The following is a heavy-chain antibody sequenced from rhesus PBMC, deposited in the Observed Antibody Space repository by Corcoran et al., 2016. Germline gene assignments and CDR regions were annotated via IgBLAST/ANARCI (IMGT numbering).Heavy chain of an antibody. D-gene: IGHD6-25*01. V-gene: IGHV3-178*01. J-gene: IGHJ3*01. CDR1: GFTFSDYY. Sequence: EVQLVESGGGLAKPGGSLRLSCAASGFTFSDYYMDWVRQAPGKGLEWVSRISNGGGSTWYADSVKGRFTISRENAKNTLYFQMNSLRAEDTAVYYCALLGGGGSWDDAFDFWGQGLRVTVSS. CDR3: ALLGGGGSWDDAFDF. CDR2: ISNGGGST.